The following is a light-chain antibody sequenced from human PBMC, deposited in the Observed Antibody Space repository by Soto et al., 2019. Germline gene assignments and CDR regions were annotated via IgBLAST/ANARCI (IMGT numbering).Light chain of an antibody. V-gene: IGKV3-20*01. CDR1: QTISSNY. CDR2: VAS. J-gene: IGKJ2*01. CDR3: QQYGNPPYT. Sequence: EVVLTQSPGTLSLSPGERATLSCRASQTISSNYLAWYQQKPGQAPRLLMYVASSRATGIPDRFSGSGSGTDFTLTISRLEPEDFAVYHCQQYGNPPYTFGQGTKLEIK.